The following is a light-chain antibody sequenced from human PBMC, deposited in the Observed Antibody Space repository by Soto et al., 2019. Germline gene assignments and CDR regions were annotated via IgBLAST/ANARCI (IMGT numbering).Light chain of an antibody. J-gene: IGLJ7*01. Sequence: QSVLTQSPSASASLGASVKLTCTLSSGHSNYAIAWHQQQPETGPRYLMKVNSGGSHIKGDGIPDRFSGSSSGAERYLFISRLQSEDEADSYRQTWGTGSASVVFGGGTQLTVL. CDR1: SGHSNYA. V-gene: IGLV4-69*01. CDR3: QTWGTGSASVV. CDR2: VNSGGSH.